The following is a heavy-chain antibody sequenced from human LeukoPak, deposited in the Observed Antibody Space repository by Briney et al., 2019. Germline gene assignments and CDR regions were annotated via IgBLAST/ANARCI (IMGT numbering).Heavy chain of an antibody. D-gene: IGHD3-22*01. CDR3: ARDNSARVVVITTGYMDV. Sequence: SETLTLSCTASGCSISSYYMSWIRQPAGKGLEWVARIYTSGSTNYNPSLESRVSISSDNTNNQFLLQQSSVTGAETPAYYWARDNSARVVVITTGYMDVWGKGTTVTVSS. J-gene: IGHJ6*03. CDR1: GCSISSYY. V-gene: IGHV4-4*07. CDR2: IYTSGST.